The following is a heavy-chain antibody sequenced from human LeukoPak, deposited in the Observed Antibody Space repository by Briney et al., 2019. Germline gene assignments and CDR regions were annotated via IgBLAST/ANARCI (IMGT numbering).Heavy chain of an antibody. J-gene: IGHJ3*01. V-gene: IGHV3-48*04. CDR2: ITSTSSTI. CDR1: GFTFNNYN. D-gene: IGHD3-22*01. CDR3: ARAAHYYDSGGFLPEAFDV. Sequence: GGSLRLSCTASGFTFNNYNMNWVRQAPGKGLEWVSYITSTSSTIYYADSVKGRFTISGDNARNSLYLQMNSLRAEDTAVYYCARAAHYYDSGGFLPEAFDVWGQGTMVTVSS.